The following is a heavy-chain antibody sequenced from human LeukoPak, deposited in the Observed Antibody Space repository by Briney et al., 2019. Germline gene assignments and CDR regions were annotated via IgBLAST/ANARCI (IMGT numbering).Heavy chain of an antibody. V-gene: IGHV1-8*01. D-gene: IGHD3-3*01. CDR1: GYTFTSYD. J-gene: IGHJ4*02. Sequence: ASVKVSCKASGYTFTSYDINWVRQATGQGLEWMGWMNPNSGNTGYAQKFQGRVTMTEDTSTDTAYMELSSLRSEDTAVYYCATGRITIFGVVTPLDYWGQGTLVTVSS. CDR2: MNPNSGNT. CDR3: ATGRITIFGVVTPLDY.